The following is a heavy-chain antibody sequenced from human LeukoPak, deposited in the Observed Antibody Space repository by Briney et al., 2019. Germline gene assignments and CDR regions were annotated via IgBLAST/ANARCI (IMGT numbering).Heavy chain of an antibody. J-gene: IGHJ4*02. D-gene: IGHD3-10*01. CDR3: AKHVLNHYGSGKFDGFDY. CDR2: INWNGGST. V-gene: IGHV3-20*04. CDR1: GFTFDDYG. Sequence: PGGSLRLSCAASGFTFDDYGMSWVRQAPGKGLEWVSGINWNGGSTGYADSVKGRFTISRDNAKNSLYLQMNSLRAEDTAVYYCAKHVLNHYGSGKFDGFDYWGQGTLVTVSS.